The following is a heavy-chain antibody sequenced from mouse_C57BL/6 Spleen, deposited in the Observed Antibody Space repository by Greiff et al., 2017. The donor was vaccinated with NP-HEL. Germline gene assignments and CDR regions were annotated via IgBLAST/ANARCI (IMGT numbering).Heavy chain of an antibody. Sequence: QVQLQQSGAELVKPGASVKISCKASGYAFSSYWMNWVKQRPGKGLEWIGQIYTGDGDTNYNGKFKGKATLTADKSYSTAYMQLSSLTSDDSAVYFCAQDAWFAYWGQGTLVTVSA. CDR1: GYAFSSYW. V-gene: IGHV1-80*01. J-gene: IGHJ3*01. CDR3: AQDAWFAY. CDR2: IYTGDGDT.